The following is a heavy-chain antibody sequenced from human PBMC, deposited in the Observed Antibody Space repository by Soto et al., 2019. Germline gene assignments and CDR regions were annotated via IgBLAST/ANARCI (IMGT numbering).Heavy chain of an antibody. CDR3: ARPYNSGWYYFDY. Sequence: QLQLQESGPGLVKPSETLSLTCTVSGGSISSSSYYWGWIRQPPGKGLEWIGSIYYSGSTYYNPSLKSRVTISVDTSKNQFSLKLSSVTAADTAVYYCARPYNSGWYYFDYWGQGTLVTVSS. CDR1: GGSISSSSYY. D-gene: IGHD6-19*01. CDR2: IYYSGST. J-gene: IGHJ4*02. V-gene: IGHV4-39*01.